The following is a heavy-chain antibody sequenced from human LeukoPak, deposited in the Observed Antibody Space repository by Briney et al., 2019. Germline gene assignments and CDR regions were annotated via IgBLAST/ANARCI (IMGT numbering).Heavy chain of an antibody. D-gene: IGHD2-2*01. CDR1: GYTFTSYY. CDR3: ARLVVPAAKPPIDGWFDP. CDR2: INPSGGST. Sequence: GASAKVSCKASGYTFTSYYMHWVRQAPGQGLEWMGIINPSGGSTSYAQKFQGRVTMTRDMSTSTVYMELSSLRSEDTAVYYCARLVVPAAKPPIDGWFDPWGQGTLVTVSS. V-gene: IGHV1-46*01. J-gene: IGHJ5*02.